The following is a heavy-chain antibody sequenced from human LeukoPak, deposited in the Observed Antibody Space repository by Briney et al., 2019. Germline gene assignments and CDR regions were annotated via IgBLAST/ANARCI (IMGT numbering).Heavy chain of an antibody. CDR3: ARHQGAHYDSSGYYFDY. CDR1: GASFSSSTYY. D-gene: IGHD3-22*01. CDR2: IYYSGST. Sequence: SETLSLTCTVSGASFSSSTYYWGWIRQPPGKGLVWIGSIYYSGSTNYNPSLKSRVTISVDTSKNQFSLKLSSVTAADTAVYYCARHQGAHYDSSGYYFDYWGQGTLVTVSS. J-gene: IGHJ4*02. V-gene: IGHV4-39*01.